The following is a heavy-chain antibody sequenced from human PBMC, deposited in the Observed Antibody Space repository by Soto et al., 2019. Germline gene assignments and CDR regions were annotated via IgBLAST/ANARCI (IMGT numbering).Heavy chain of an antibody. CDR3: ASHGARDYYDTSGYG. D-gene: IGHD3-22*01. CDR2: IIPIFGTT. V-gene: IGHV1-69*12. J-gene: IGHJ1*01. CDR1: GGTFSNYA. Sequence: QFQLVQSGAEVKKPGSSVKVSCKASGGTFSNYALSWVRQAPGQGLEWMGDIIPIFGTTKNAQKFQGRVTITADEAXXTAYMELNSLRSEDTAVYYCASHGARDYYDTSGYGWGQGTLVTVSS.